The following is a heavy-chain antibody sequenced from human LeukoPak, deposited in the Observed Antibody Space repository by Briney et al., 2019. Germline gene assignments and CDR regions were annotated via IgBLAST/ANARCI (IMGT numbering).Heavy chain of an antibody. CDR3: ARVGGHCTSTSCPPPDY. CDR1: GFTFSSYE. V-gene: IGHV3-21*01. Sequence: KPGGSLRLSCAASGFTFSSYEMTWVRQAPGKGLEWVSFIDSSSRYIYQADSVKGRFTISRDNAKSSVFLQMNSLRAEDTAVYYCARVGGHCTSTSCPPPDYWGQGTLVTVSS. J-gene: IGHJ4*02. CDR2: IDSSSRYI. D-gene: IGHD2-2*01.